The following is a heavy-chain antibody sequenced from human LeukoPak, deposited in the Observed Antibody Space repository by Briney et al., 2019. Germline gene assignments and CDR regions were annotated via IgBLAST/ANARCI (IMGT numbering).Heavy chain of an antibody. Sequence: GGSLRLSGAASGFTFSSYGMHWVRQAPGKGLEWVAFIRYDGSNKYYADSVKGRFTISRDNSKNTLYLQMNSLRAEDTAVYYCAKEMDGELSYFDYWGQGTLVTVSS. J-gene: IGHJ4*02. V-gene: IGHV3-30*02. CDR3: AKEMDGELSYFDY. D-gene: IGHD3-10*01. CDR1: GFTFSSYG. CDR2: IRYDGSNK.